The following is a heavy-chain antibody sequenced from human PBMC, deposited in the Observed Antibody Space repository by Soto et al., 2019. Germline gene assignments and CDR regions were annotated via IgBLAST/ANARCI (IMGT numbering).Heavy chain of an antibody. D-gene: IGHD1-26*01. J-gene: IGHJ6*02. CDR2: ISYDGSNK. CDR3: ARDVESGSSQYYYYYYGMDV. CDR1: GFTLSSYA. V-gene: IGHV3-30-3*01. Sequence: GGCLRLSCAASGFTLSSYAMHWVRQAPGKGLEWVAVISYDGSNKYYADSVKGRFTISRDNSKNTLYLQMNSLRAEDTAVYYCARDVESGSSQYYYYYYGMDVWGQGTTVTVSS.